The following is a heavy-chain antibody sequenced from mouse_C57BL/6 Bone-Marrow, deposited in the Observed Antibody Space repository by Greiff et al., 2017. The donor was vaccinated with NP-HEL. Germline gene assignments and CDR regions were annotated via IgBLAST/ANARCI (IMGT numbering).Heavy chain of an antibody. Sequence: QVQLQQPGAELVKPGASVKMSCKASGYTFTSYRITWVKQRPGQGLEWIGDIYPGSGSTNYNEKFKSKATLTVDTSSSTAYMQLSSLTSEDSAVYYCARESPYYYGSSGFAYWGQGTLVTVSA. V-gene: IGHV1-55*01. D-gene: IGHD1-1*01. J-gene: IGHJ3*01. CDR1: GYTFTSYR. CDR3: ARESPYYYGSSGFAY. CDR2: IYPGSGST.